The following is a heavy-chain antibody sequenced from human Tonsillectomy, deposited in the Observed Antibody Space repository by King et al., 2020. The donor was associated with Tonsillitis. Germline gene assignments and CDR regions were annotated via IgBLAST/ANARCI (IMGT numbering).Heavy chain of an antibody. V-gene: IGHV5-51*01. J-gene: IGHJ4*02. CDR3: ARLPVDTAMVALQYYFDY. CDR2: IYPGDSDT. D-gene: IGHD5-18*01. CDR1: GYSFTSYW. Sequence: VQLVESGAEVKKPGESLKISCKGSGYSFTSYWIGWVRQMPGKGLEWMGIIYPGDSDTRYSPSFQGQVTISADKSISTAYLQWSSLKASDTAMYYCARLPVDTAMVALQYYFDYWGQGTLVTVSP.